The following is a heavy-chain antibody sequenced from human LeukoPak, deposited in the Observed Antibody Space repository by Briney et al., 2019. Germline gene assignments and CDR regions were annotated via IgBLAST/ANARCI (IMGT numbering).Heavy chain of an antibody. Sequence: GGSLRLSCAASGFTFSSYGMHWVRQAPGKGLEWVSVIYSGGSTYYADSVKGRFTISRDNSKNTLYLQMNSLRAEDTAVYYCARDSTMVRGGVTYYFDYWGQGTLVTVSS. CDR1: GFTFSSYG. J-gene: IGHJ4*02. D-gene: IGHD3-10*01. CDR2: IYSGGST. CDR3: ARDSTMVRGGVTYYFDY. V-gene: IGHV3-53*01.